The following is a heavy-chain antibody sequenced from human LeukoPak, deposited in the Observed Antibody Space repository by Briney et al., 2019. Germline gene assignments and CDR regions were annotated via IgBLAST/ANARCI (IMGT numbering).Heavy chain of an antibody. Sequence: SETLSPTCTVSGGSISSSSYYWGWIRQPPGKGLEWIGSIYYSGSTYYNPSLKSRVTISVDTSKNQFSLKLSSVTAADTAVYYCARGYFRLATVVNNWFDPWGQGTLVAVSS. J-gene: IGHJ5*02. D-gene: IGHD4-23*01. CDR1: GGSISSSSYY. V-gene: IGHV4-39*07. CDR3: ARGYFRLATVVNNWFDP. CDR2: IYYSGST.